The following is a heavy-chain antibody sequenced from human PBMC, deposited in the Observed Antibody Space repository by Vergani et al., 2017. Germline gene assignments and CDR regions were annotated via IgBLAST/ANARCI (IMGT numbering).Heavy chain of an antibody. V-gene: IGHV4-61*01. CDR2: IYYSGST. CDR3: ARVSYGYSGSYSFDY. CDR1: GGSISSGSYY. D-gene: IGHD1-26*01. J-gene: IGHJ4*02. Sequence: QVQLQESGPGLVKPSQTLSLTCTVSGGSISSGSYYWSWIRQPPGKGLEWIGYIYYSGSTNYNPSLKSRVTISVDTSKNQFSLKLSSVTAADTAVYYCARVSYGYSGSYSFDYWGQGTLVTVSS.